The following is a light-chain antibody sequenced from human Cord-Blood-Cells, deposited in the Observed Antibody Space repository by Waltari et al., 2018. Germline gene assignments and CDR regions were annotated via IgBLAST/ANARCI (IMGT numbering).Light chain of an antibody. Sequence: QSALTQPASVSGSPGQSITISCTGTSSDVGGYNYVSWYQQHPGKAPKPMIYDVSNRPAGVSNRLSGANSGNTASLTICGLLVEDDADYYCSSYTSSSTPYDFGTGTKVTV. V-gene: IGLV2-14*01. J-gene: IGLJ1*01. CDR2: DVS. CDR1: SSDVGGYNY. CDR3: SSYTSSSTPYD.